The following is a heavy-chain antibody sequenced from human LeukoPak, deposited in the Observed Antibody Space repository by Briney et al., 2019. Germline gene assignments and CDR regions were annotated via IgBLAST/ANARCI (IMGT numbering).Heavy chain of an antibody. CDR3: ARESETSGWYDY. V-gene: IGHV3-43*02. J-gene: IGHJ4*02. Sequence: GGSLRLSCAAPGFIFDNYAIHWVRQAPGKGLGWVSLISGDGGRTFYADSVRGRFTISRDNTRKSLSLQMSSLRSEDTALYYCARESETSGWYDYWGQGTLVTVSS. CDR1: GFIFDNYA. D-gene: IGHD6-19*01. CDR2: ISGDGGRT.